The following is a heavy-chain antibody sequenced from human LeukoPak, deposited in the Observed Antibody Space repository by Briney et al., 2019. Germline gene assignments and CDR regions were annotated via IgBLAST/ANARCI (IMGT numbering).Heavy chain of an antibody. CDR1: GFTFSNYW. V-gene: IGHV3-74*01. D-gene: IGHD4-17*01. J-gene: IGHJ3*02. CDR3: VRDRAVSPFPPDAFDM. CDR2: INSDGRST. Sequence: GGSLRLSCAASGFTFSNYWMHWVRQAPGKGLVWVSRINSDGRSTKYADSVKGRFAISRDNAKNTLYLEMNSLRAEDTAVYYCVRDRAVSPFPPDAFDMWGQGTMVTVAS.